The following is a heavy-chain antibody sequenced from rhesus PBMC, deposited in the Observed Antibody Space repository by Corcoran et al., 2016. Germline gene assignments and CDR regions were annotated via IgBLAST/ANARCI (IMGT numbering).Heavy chain of an antibody. CDR2: IDPSDSDT. CDR3: ALDGKRSYGFDY. CDR1: GYRFTSYW. J-gene: IGHJ4*01. V-gene: IGHV5-20*02. D-gene: IGHD5-36*01. Sequence: EVQLVQSGAEVKRPGESLKISCKPSGYRFTSYWISWVLQMPEKGLEWMGAIDPSDSDTRYSPSFQGQVTISADKSISTAYLQWSSLKASDTATYYCALDGKRSYGFDYWGQGVLVTVSS.